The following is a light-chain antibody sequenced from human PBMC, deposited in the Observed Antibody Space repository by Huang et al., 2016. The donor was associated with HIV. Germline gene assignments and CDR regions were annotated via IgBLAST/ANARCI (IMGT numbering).Light chain of an antibody. CDR1: QCLLYSNGYTY. CDR2: LGS. CDR3: MQGLQTPPT. Sequence: DIVMTQSPLSLSVTLGEPASISCKSNQCLLYSNGYTYLNWYLQKPGQSPQLLFFLGSDRASGFPDRLSGSGTGLDFTLTISRLEAEDVGVYYCMQGLQTPPTFGQGTKVEI. V-gene: IGKV2-28*01. J-gene: IGKJ1*01.